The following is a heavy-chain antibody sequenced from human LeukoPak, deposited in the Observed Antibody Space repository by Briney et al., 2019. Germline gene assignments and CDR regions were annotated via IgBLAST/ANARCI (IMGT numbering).Heavy chain of an antibody. V-gene: IGHV3-23*01. Sequence: GGSLRLSCAASGFAFSIFAMGWVRQSPGKGLEWLSTINGGGNTTFYADSVKGRFTISRDNSKNTLYLHMDGLRPDDTAIYYCTKELHVAVAVADYYYFYMDVWGRGTAVSVSS. CDR2: INGGGNTT. J-gene: IGHJ6*03. CDR3: TKELHVAVAVADYYYFYMDV. CDR1: GFAFSIFA. D-gene: IGHD6-19*01.